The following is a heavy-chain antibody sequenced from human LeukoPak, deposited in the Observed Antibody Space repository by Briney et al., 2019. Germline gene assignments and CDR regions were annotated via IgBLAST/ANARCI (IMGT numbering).Heavy chain of an antibody. J-gene: IGHJ4*02. Sequence: GGSLRLSCAASGFTFSGSAMHGVRQASGKGLEGVGRIRSKANSYATAYAASVKGRFTISRDDSKNTAYLQMNSLKTEDTAVYYCAISVVTPTNFDYWGQGTLVTVSS. CDR1: GFTFSGSA. D-gene: IGHD4-23*01. CDR2: IRSKANSYAT. V-gene: IGHV3-73*01. CDR3: AISVVTPTNFDY.